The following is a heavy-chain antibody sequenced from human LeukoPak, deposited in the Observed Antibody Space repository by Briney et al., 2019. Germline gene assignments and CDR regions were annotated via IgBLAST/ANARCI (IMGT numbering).Heavy chain of an antibody. CDR1: GFTFSSYG. D-gene: IGHD6-19*01. V-gene: IGHV3-30*03. CDR2: ISYDGSNK. CDR3: ARDHPAVGGSTGYFQH. Sequence: SGGSLRLSCAASGFTFSSYGMHWVRQAPGKGLEWVAVISYDGSNKYYADSVKGRFTISRDNSKNTLYLQMNSLRAEDTAVYYCARDHPAVGGSTGYFQHWGQGTLVTVSS. J-gene: IGHJ1*01.